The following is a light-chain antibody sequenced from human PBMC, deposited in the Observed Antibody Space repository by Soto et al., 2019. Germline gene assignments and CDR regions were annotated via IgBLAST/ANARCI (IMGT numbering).Light chain of an antibody. Sequence: DIQMTQSPSTLSASVGDRVSITCRASQRISNWLAWYQQKPGKAPDLLIYDASTLESGVPSSFSGSGSGTEFTLTISSLQPDDFATYYCLQYASCPLTFGGGTTVEIK. CDR2: DAS. J-gene: IGKJ4*01. CDR3: LQYASCPLT. CDR1: QRISNW. V-gene: IGKV1-5*01.